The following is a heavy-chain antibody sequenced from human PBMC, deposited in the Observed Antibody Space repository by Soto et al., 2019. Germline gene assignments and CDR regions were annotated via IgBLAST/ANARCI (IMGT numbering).Heavy chain of an antibody. CDR2: VNPATGAA. D-gene: IGHD3-3*01. V-gene: IGHV1-2*02. J-gene: IGHJ3*02. CDR1: GYPVTAYY. CDR3: ARGGGVGVAGSAAFDM. Sequence: QLHLVQSGAVVKKPGASVTVSCSASGYPVTAYYMHWVRQAPGRGLEWMGGVNPATGAAKYTQTFQGRVTMTRDTATSTVFMELSGPTSEDTAVFYFARGGGVGVAGSAAFDMWGQGTVVTVSS.